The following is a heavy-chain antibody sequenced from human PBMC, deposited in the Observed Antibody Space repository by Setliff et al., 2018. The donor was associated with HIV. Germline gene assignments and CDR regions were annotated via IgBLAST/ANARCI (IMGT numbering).Heavy chain of an antibody. Sequence: PSETLSLTCTVSGDSLNKFYWNWIRQPAGKGLEWIGHIDTSGSIEYSPSLRSRVTMPVEMSKNQISLRLSSVTAADTAVYYCAGSHFAFITTDGTVGLFFKSWGQGTQVTVSS. CDR3: AGSHFAFITTDGTVGLFFKS. CDR1: GDSLNKFY. J-gene: IGHJ4*02. D-gene: IGHD3-10*01. CDR2: IDTSGSI. V-gene: IGHV4-4*07.